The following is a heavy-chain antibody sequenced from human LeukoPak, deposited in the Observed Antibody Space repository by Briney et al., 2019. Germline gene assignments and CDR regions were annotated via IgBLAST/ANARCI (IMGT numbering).Heavy chain of an antibody. V-gene: IGHV7-4-1*02. CDR1: GYTFTSHA. J-gene: IGHJ4*02. CDR2: VNTNTGNP. D-gene: IGHD3-10*01. Sequence: ASVKVSCKASGYTFTSHAMNWVRQAPGQGLEWMGWVNTNTGNPTYAQGFRGRFVFSSDTSVSTAYLQISSLKAEDTAVYYCARDGYGSGSYHHPDYWGQGTLVTVSS. CDR3: ARDGYGSGSYHHPDY.